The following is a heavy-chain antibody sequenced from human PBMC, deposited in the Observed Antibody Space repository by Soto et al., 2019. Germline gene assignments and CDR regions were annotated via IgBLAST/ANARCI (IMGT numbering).Heavy chain of an antibody. CDR2: IKADGTEK. CDR1: GFTFSSYW. CDR3: VTAARGYNANGDL. Sequence: VQLVESGGDLVQPGGSLRLSCVGSGFTFSSYWMGWVRQTPGKGLEWVATIKADGTEKYYVDSVKGLFTFSRDNAKTSVYREMTGLRAEVSAVYYCVTAARGYNANGDLWGQGTTVTVSS. V-gene: IGHV3-7*03. J-gene: IGHJ6*02. D-gene: IGHD5-12*01.